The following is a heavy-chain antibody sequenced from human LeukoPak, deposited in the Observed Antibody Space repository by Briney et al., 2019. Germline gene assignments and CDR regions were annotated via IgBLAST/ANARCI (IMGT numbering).Heavy chain of an antibody. CDR2: MNPNSGNT. J-gene: IGHJ6*02. Sequence: EASVKVSCKASGYTFTSYDINWVRQATGQGLEWMGWMNPNSGNTGYAQKFQGRVTMTRNTSISTAYMELSSLRSEDTAVYYCARTRRFGEYYYYGMDVWGQGTTVTVSS. V-gene: IGHV1-8*01. D-gene: IGHD3-10*01. CDR3: ARTRRFGEYYYYGMDV. CDR1: GYTFTSYD.